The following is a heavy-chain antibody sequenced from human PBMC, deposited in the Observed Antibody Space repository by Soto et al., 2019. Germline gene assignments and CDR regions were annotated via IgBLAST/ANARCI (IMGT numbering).Heavy chain of an antibody. D-gene: IGHD3-10*01. CDR1: SGSISSSTW. CDR2: IYYSGSS. V-gene: IGHV4-4*02. CDR3: ATITRAYYMDV. Sequence: SETLSLTCGVSSGSISSSTWWTWVRQPPGKGLEWIGGIYYSGSSYYNPSLKGRVTLPVDTSENKFSLRLSSVTAADTAVYYCATITRAYYMDVWGKGTTVTVS. J-gene: IGHJ6*03.